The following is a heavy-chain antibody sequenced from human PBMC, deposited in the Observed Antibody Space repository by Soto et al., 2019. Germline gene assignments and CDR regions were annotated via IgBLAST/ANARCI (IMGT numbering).Heavy chain of an antibody. V-gene: IGHV4-34*01. CDR1: GGSFSGYY. CDR3: ARVTGRYYYGMDG. Sequence: QVQLQQWGAGLLKPSETLSLTCAVYGGSFSGYYWSWIRQPPGKGLEWIGEINHSGSTNYNPSLKRRVTISVDTSKNQFSLKLSSVTAADTAVYYCARVTGRYYYGMDGWGQGTTVTVSS. CDR2: INHSGST. J-gene: IGHJ6*02.